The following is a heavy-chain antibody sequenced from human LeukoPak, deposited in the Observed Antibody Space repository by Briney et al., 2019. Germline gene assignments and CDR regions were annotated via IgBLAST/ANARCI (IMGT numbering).Heavy chain of an antibody. CDR1: GFTFSSYA. Sequence: GGSLRLSCAASGFTFSSYAMSWVRQAPGKGLDWVSIIYTGGSTYYADSVKGRFTISRDNAKNTLYLQMNSLRAEDTAVYYCARLGCSGGSCPYYYYGMDVWGQGTTVTVSS. V-gene: IGHV3-66*01. J-gene: IGHJ6*02. CDR3: ARLGCSGGSCPYYYYGMDV. CDR2: IYTGGST. D-gene: IGHD2-15*01.